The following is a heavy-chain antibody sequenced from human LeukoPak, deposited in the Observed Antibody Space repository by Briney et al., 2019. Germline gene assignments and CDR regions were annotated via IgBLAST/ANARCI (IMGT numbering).Heavy chain of an antibody. CDR2: INHSGST. D-gene: IGHD3-22*01. Sequence: SETLSLTRAVYGGSFSGYYWSWIRQPPGKGLEWIGEINHSGSTNYNPSLKSRVTISVDMSKNQFALKLSSVTAADTSVYYCARLLSSGYKNGEYYYYMDVWGKGTTVTISS. J-gene: IGHJ6*03. CDR3: ARLLSSGYKNGEYYYYMDV. V-gene: IGHV4-34*01. CDR1: GGSFSGYY.